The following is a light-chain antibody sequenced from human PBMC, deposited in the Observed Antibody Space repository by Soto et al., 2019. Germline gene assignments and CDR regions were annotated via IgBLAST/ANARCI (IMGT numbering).Light chain of an antibody. CDR2: DAS. J-gene: IGKJ1*01. CDR3: HQYGSSVRA. Sequence: IVMTQSPATLSVSPGERATLSCRASQGIGSTLAWYQQKPGQTPRLLIYDASTRATGIPARFSGIGSGTDFTLTISRLEADDVAVYHCHQYGSSVRAFGQGTKLEIK. CDR1: QGIGST. V-gene: IGKV3-15*01.